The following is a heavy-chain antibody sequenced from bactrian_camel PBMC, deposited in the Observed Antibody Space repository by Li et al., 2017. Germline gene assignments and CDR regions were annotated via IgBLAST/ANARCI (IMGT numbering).Heavy chain of an antibody. V-gene: IGHV3S55*01. CDR3: AAARDCLPYGGSQNY. CDR1: VDTIGRYC. D-gene: IGHD6*01. CDR2: IDSDGST. Sequence: HVQLVESGGGSVQVGGSLRLSCVASVDTIGRYCMGWFRQIPDKEREGIAGIDSDGSTSYADSVKGRFTISQDNAKNTLYLQMNSLKPEDTAMYYCAAARDCLPYGGSQNYWGQGTQVSVS. J-gene: IGHJ4*01.